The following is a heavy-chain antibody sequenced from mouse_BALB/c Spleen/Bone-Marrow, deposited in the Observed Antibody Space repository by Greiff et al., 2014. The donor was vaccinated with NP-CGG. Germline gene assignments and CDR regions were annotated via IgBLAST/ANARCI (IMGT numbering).Heavy chain of an antibody. CDR3: ARGGSLPGGFAY. CDR1: GFTFSNFG. J-gene: IGHJ3*01. Sequence: VQLKESGGGLVQPGGSRKLSCAASGFTFSNFGMHWVRQAPEKGLEWVAYISSGSNTIYYADTVKGRFTISRDNPKNTLFLQMTILRSEDTANYYCARGGSLPGGFAYWGQGTLVTVSA. D-gene: IGHD6-2*01. V-gene: IGHV5-17*02. CDR2: ISSGSNTI.